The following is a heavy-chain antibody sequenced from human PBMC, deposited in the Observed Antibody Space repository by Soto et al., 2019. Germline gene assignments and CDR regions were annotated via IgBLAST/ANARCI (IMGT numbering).Heavy chain of an antibody. V-gene: IGHV3-33*08. J-gene: IGHJ6*02. CDR3: ARSDCTGAYCYSWPFNYGVDV. Sequence: QVQLVESGGGVVQPGGSLRLSCTTSGFTFNTYGMHWVRQAPSKGLEWVAIIWYDGSNKYYADSAKGRFTISRDNSKNTLYLQMNSLRAEDTALYYCARSDCTGAYCYSWPFNYGVDVWGQGTTVTVSS. D-gene: IGHD2-21*02. CDR1: GFTFNTYG. CDR2: IWYDGSNK.